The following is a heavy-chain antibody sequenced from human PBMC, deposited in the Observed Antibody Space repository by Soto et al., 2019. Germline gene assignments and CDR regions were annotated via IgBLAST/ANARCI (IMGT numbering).Heavy chain of an antibody. CDR1: GSTFSNYA. Sequence: GGSLRLSCAASGSTFSNYAMHWVRQAPGKGLEWVALISYDESNKFYADSVKGRFTISRDSSKNTLYLEMNSLRAEDTAVYYCARDDAFDIWGQGTMVTVSS. CDR3: ARDDAFDI. V-gene: IGHV3-30-3*01. J-gene: IGHJ3*02. CDR2: ISYDESNK.